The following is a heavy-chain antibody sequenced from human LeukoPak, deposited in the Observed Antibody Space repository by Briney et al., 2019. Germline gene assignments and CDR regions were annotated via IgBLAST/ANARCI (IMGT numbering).Heavy chain of an antibody. D-gene: IGHD2-2*01. CDR3: ARYCSSTSCPFDY. V-gene: IGHV4-31*03. Sequence: SETLSLTCTVSGDSVISGTSFWGWIRQHPGKGLEWVGYIHHSGHTYDNPSLQSRVIISMDTSMNQFSLKLNSVTAADTAVYYCARYCSSTSCPFDYWGQGALVTVSS. CDR1: GDSVISGTSF. J-gene: IGHJ4*02. CDR2: IHHSGHT.